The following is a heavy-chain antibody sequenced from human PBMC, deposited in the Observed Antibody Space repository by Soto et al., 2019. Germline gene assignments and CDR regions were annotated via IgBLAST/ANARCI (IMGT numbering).Heavy chain of an antibody. V-gene: IGHV5-51*01. CDR3: ARSSGYDYVSYFDY. Sequence: GEYPKLYCQGSGYRFTRYSIGWVRQMPGKGLEWRAIIYPSDSDTRYSPSFQGQVTISADKSISTAYLQWSSLKASDTAMYYCARSSGYDYVSYFDYWGQGTLVTVSS. J-gene: IGHJ4*02. CDR2: IYPSDSDT. D-gene: IGHD5-12*01. CDR1: GYRFTRYS.